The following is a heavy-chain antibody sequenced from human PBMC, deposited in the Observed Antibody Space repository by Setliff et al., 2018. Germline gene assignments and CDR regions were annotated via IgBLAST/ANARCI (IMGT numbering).Heavy chain of an antibody. Sequence: SETLSLTCTVSGGSISSYYWSWIRQPPGKRLEWIGEIIHSGSTNYNPPLKSRVTISMDTSKNQFSLKVSSVTAADTAVYYCARSFSRREKFLLDYWGQGALVTVSS. CDR3: ARSFSRREKFLLDY. J-gene: IGHJ4*02. V-gene: IGHV4-34*12. CDR2: IIHSGST. CDR1: GGSISSYY.